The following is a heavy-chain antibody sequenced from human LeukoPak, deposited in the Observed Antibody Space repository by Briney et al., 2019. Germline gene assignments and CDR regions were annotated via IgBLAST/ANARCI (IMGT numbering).Heavy chain of an antibody. V-gene: IGHV7-4-1*02. CDR2: INTNTGNP. CDR3: ARPNGEFYYYYYYMDV. CDR1: GYTFTSYA. D-gene: IGHD3-10*01. Sequence: ASVKVSCKASGYTFTSYAMNWVRQAPGQGLEWMGWINTNTGNPTYAQGFTGRFVFSLDTSVSTAYLQISSLKAEDTAVYYCARPNGEFYYYYYYMDVWGKGTTVTISS. J-gene: IGHJ6*03.